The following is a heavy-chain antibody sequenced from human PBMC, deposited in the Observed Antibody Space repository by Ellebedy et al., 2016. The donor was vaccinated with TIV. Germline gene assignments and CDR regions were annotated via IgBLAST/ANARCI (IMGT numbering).Heavy chain of an antibody. Sequence: SETLSLXXAVYGGSFSGYYWSWIRQLPGKGLEWIGEINHSGSTNYNPSLKSRVTISVDTSKNQFSLKLSSVTAADTAVYYCARNAPRGYDILTGYYTHYYYYGMDVWGQGTTVTVSS. CDR1: GGSFSGYY. V-gene: IGHV4-34*01. J-gene: IGHJ6*02. CDR2: INHSGST. CDR3: ARNAPRGYDILTGYYTHYYYYGMDV. D-gene: IGHD3-9*01.